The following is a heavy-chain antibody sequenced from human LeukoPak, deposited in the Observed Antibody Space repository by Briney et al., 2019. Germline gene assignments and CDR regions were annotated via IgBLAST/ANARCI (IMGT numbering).Heavy chain of an antibody. CDR3: ARARSGWYGLFDY. D-gene: IGHD6-19*01. J-gene: IGHJ4*02. CDR1: GGSISGYY. CDR2: IYHSGST. Sequence: SQTLSLTCTASGGSISGYYWSWIRQPPGKGLEWIGYIYHSGSTNYNASLQSRVTISVDTSKNQFSLRMNSVTAADTAVYYCARARSGWYGLFDYWGQGTLVTVSS. V-gene: IGHV4-59*01.